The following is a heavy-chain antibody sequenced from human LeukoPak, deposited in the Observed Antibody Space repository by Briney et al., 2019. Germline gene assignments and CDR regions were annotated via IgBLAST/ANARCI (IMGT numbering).Heavy chain of an antibody. Sequence: GGSLRLSCAASGFTFGTYAMTWVRQAPGKGLEWVAVIWYDGSNKYYADSVKGRFTISRDNSKNTLYLQMNSLRAEDTAVYYCARSSRPRDGGSGSYSLGYWGQGTLVTVSS. CDR3: ARSSRPRDGGSGSYSLGY. D-gene: IGHD3-10*01. CDR1: GFTFGTYA. CDR2: IWYDGSNK. J-gene: IGHJ4*02. V-gene: IGHV3-33*08.